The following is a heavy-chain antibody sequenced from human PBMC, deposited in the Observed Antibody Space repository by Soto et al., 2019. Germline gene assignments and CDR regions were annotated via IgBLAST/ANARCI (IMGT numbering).Heavy chain of an antibody. CDR2: IKSKTDGGTT. CDR1: GFTFSSYW. V-gene: IGHV3-15*07. D-gene: IGHD6-13*01. Sequence: GGSLRLSCAASGFTFSSYWMHWVRQPPGKGLVWVSRIKSKTDGGTTDYAAPVKGRFTISRDDSKNTLYLQMNSLKTEDTAVYYCTTDLEQQLANWGQGTLVTVSS. CDR3: TTDLEQQLAN. J-gene: IGHJ4*02.